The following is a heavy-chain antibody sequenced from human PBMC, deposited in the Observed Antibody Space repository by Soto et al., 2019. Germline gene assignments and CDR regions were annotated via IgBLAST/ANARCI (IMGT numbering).Heavy chain of an antibody. Sequence: GGSLRLSCAASGFTVSSYEMDWVRQAPGKGLEWVAYISISGGTIYYGDSVEGRFTISRDNADNSLYLQMNSLRAGDTAVYYCTKEKSVINSGYDAFDIWGRGTVVTVS. J-gene: IGHJ3*02. V-gene: IGHV3-48*03. CDR1: GFTVSSYE. CDR3: TKEKSVINSGYDAFDI. D-gene: IGHD5-12*01. CDR2: ISISGGTI.